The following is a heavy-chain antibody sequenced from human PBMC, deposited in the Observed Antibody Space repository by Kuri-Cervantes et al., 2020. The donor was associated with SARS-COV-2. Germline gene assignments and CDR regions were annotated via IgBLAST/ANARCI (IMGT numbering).Heavy chain of an antibody. CDR2: ISGSGGST. D-gene: IGHD6-19*01. V-gene: IGHV3-23*01. CDR3: ARDSRIAVSGDLDY. Sequence: GESLKISCAASGFTFSSYAMSWVRQAPGKGLEWVSAISGSGGSTYYADSVKGRFTISRDNSKNTLYLQMNSLRAEDTAVYYCARDSRIAVSGDLDYWGQGTLVTVSS. J-gene: IGHJ4*02. CDR1: GFTFSSYA.